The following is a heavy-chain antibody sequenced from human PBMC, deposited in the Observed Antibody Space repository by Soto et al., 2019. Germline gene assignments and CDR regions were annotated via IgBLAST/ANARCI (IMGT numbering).Heavy chain of an antibody. Sequence: SETLSLTCAVYGGSFSGYYWSWIRQPPGKGLEWIGEINHSGSTNYNPSLKSRVTISVDTSKNQFSLKLSSVTAADTAVYYCARKDLGELWLPSVYYFDYWGQGTLVTVSS. CDR3: ARKDLGELWLPSVYYFDY. V-gene: IGHV4-34*01. CDR1: GGSFSGYY. J-gene: IGHJ4*02. D-gene: IGHD6-19*01. CDR2: INHSGST.